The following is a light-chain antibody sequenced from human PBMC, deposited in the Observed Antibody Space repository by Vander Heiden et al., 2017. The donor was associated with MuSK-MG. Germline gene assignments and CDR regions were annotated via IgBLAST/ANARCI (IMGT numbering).Light chain of an antibody. Sequence: DILMTQSPSSLSASIGDRVTITCRASQIIDTYLNWYQQIPGKAPKLLIFAASILQSGVPSTFSGSGSGTDFTLSISTLPPEDSAVYYCLQTYSTLWTFGQGTKVEIK. CDR2: AAS. CDR1: QIIDTY. CDR3: LQTYSTLWT. V-gene: IGKV1-39*01. J-gene: IGKJ1*01.